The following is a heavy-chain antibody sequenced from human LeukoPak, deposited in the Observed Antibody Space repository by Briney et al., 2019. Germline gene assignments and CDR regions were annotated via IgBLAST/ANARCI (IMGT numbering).Heavy chain of an antibody. J-gene: IGHJ4*02. D-gene: IGHD3-3*01. Sequence: ASVKVSCKASGGTFSSYAISWVRQAPGQGLEWMGGIIPIFGTANYAQKFQGRVTITTDESTSTAYMELSSLRSEDTAVYYCARASYDFWSGYPPPVDYWSQGTLVTVSS. V-gene: IGHV1-69*05. CDR3: ARASYDFWSGYPPPVDY. CDR2: IIPIFGTA. CDR1: GGTFSSYA.